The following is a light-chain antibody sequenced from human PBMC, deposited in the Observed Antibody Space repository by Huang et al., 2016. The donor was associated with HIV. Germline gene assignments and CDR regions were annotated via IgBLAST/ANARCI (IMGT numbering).Light chain of an antibody. CDR1: QNIDTN. Sequence: EIVMTQSPATLSVSPGERAILLCRASQNIDTNVAWYQQKPGQAPRLLLFVASTRATGISARFTGGGSETEFTLTINSVQSEDVAMYYCHQYNDWPPWTFGQGTRVEI. J-gene: IGKJ1*01. CDR2: VAS. V-gene: IGKV3-15*01. CDR3: HQYNDWPPWT.